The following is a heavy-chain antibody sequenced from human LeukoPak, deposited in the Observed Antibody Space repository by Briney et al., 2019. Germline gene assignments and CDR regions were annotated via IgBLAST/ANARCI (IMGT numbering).Heavy chain of an antibody. Sequence: GGSLKLSCAASGFTFDDYAMHWVRQAPGKGLEWVSGISWNSGSIGYADSVKGRFTISRDNAKNSLYLQMNSLRAEDTALYYCAKDIAAAGTGTTWGQGTLVTVSS. CDR2: ISWNSGSI. J-gene: IGHJ4*02. CDR1: GFTFDDYA. V-gene: IGHV3-9*01. D-gene: IGHD6-13*01. CDR3: AKDIAAAGTGTT.